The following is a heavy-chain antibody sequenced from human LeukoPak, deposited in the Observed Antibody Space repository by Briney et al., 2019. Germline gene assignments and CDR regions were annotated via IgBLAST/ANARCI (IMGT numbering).Heavy chain of an antibody. Sequence: GESLKISCMGSGYNFAHYWIGWLRQMPGKGLEWMGIIFPSDSDTRYSPSFQGLVTISADKSISTAYLQWSSLKASDSAMYYCARSPGPADYDILTGYGDWGQGTLVTVSS. CDR3: ARSPGPADYDILTGYGD. J-gene: IGHJ4*02. D-gene: IGHD3-9*01. CDR1: GYNFAHYW. CDR2: IFPSDSDT. V-gene: IGHV5-51*01.